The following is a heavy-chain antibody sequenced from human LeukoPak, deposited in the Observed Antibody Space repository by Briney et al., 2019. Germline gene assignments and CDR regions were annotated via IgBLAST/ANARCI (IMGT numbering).Heavy chain of an antibody. Sequence: SETLSLTCTVSGGSISSYSWSWIRQPPGKGLEWIGYIYYSGSTNYNPSLKSRVTISVDTSKNQFSLKLSSVTAADTAVYYCASAQLWPSYFDYWGQGTLVTVSS. CDR3: ASAQLWPSYFDY. V-gene: IGHV4-59*01. CDR2: IYYSGST. J-gene: IGHJ4*02. D-gene: IGHD5-18*01. CDR1: GGSISSYS.